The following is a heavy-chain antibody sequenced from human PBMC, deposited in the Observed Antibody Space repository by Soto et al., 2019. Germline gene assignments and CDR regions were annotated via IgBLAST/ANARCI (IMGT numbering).Heavy chain of an antibody. V-gene: IGHV3-23*01. CDR1: GFTFINYA. J-gene: IGHJ2*01. CDR2: ISGGGDAT. D-gene: IGHD2-21*01. CDR3: ARKVVVSTSRPGYWYCDI. Sequence: EVQLLESGGDSVHPGWSVRLSCAGSGFTFINYAMNWVRQAPGKGLEWVSTISGGGDATFFADSVRGRFTFSRDNSKNTVTLQMNSLGVDDTAVYYCARKVVVSTSRPGYWYCDICGRGTLVTVSS.